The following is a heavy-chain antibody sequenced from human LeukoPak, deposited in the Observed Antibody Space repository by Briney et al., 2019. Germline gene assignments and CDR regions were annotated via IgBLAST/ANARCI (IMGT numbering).Heavy chain of an antibody. CDR3: ARDDGSTTVVNWFDP. CDR2: IYYTGST. D-gene: IGHD4-23*01. J-gene: IGHJ5*02. CDR1: GGSISSSSYY. Sequence: PSETLSLTCTVSGGSISSSSYYWGWIRQPPGKGLEWIGNIYYTGSTYYNPSLKSRVTISVDTSKNQFSLKLSSVTAADTAVYYCARDDGSTTVVNWFDPWGQGTLVTVSS. V-gene: IGHV4-39*02.